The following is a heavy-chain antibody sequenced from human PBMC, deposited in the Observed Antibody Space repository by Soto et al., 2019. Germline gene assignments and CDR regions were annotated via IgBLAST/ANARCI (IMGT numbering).Heavy chain of an antibody. Sequence: QVQLVQSGAEVKKPGASVKVSCKASGYTFTDYYIHWVRQAPGQGLEWMGWINPNSGGTNYAQKFQGRVTMTRDTSIGTAYMELSRLISDDTAVYYCARGDVRVVASFDPWGQGALVTVSS. CDR2: INPNSGGT. D-gene: IGHD2-15*01. V-gene: IGHV1-2*02. CDR3: ARGDVRVVASFDP. J-gene: IGHJ5*02. CDR1: GYTFTDYY.